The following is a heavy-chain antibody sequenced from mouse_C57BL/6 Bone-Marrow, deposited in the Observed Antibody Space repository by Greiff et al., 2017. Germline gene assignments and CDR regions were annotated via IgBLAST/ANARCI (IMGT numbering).Heavy chain of an antibody. V-gene: IGHV1-52*01. CDR3: ASADYGSSYGWFAY. Sequence: QVQLQQPGAELVRPGSSVKLSCKASGYTFTSYWMHWVKQRPIQGLEWIGNIDPSDSETHYNQKFKDKATLTVDKSSSTAYMQPSSLTSEDSAVYYCASADYGSSYGWFAYWGQGTLVTVSA. J-gene: IGHJ3*01. D-gene: IGHD1-1*01. CDR1: GYTFTSYW. CDR2: IDPSDSET.